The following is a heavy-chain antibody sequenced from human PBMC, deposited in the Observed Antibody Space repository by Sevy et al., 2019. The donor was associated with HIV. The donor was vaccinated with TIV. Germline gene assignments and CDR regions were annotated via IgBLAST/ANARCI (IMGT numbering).Heavy chain of an antibody. CDR3: ARDGVEMATITSSWWFDP. J-gene: IGHJ5*02. D-gene: IGHD5-12*01. V-gene: IGHV1-18*04. Sequence: ASVKVSCKASGYTFTSYGISWVRQAPGQGLEWMGWISAYNGNTNYAQKLQGRVTMTTDTSTRTAYMELRSLRSDDTAVYYCARDGVEMATITSSWWFDPWGQGTLVTVSS. CDR2: ISAYNGNT. CDR1: GYTFTSYG.